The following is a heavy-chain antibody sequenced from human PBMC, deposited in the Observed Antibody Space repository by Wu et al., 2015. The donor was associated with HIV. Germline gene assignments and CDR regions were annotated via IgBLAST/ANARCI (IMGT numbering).Heavy chain of an antibody. CDR2: VNPTSIST. D-gene: IGHD3-9*01. J-gene: IGHJ6*03. CDR1: GYTFSSHY. CDR3: ARDRPRPLTGYYGGMDYYYMDV. Sequence: QVQLVQSGAEVKKPGASVRVSCRASGYTFSSHYIHWLRQAPGQGLEWMGVVNPTSISTNFTQKFQGRVTISADESTGTAYLEMNSLRSEDTAVYYCARDRPRPLTGYYGGMDYYYMDVWGDGTTVTVSS. V-gene: IGHV1-46*01.